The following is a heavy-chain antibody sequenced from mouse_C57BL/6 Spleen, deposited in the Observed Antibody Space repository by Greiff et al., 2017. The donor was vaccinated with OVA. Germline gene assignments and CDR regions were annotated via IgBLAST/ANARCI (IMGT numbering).Heavy chain of an antibody. D-gene: IGHD2-1*01. J-gene: IGHJ1*03. V-gene: IGHV1-18*01. Sequence: EVQLQQSGPELVKPGASVKIPCKASGYTFTDYNMAWVKQSHGKSLEWIGDINPNNGGTIYNQKFKGKATLTVDKYSSTAYLEIRRLTSEDTAVYYCAREGNRYFDVWGTGTTVTVSS. CDR2: INPNNGGT. CDR3: AREGNRYFDV. CDR1: GYTFTDYN.